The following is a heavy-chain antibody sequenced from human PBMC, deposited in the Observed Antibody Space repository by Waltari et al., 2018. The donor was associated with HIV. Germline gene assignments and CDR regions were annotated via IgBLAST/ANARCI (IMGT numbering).Heavy chain of an antibody. CDR3: AKDHNGPLEARAYFFDY. Sequence: QVQMVESGGGVVQPGRSLRLSCAASGFSFSSYGMNWVRQAPGKGLEWVAVISYDGSSESYADSVKGRFSISRDNSKSTLYLQIYSLSADDTAVYYCAKDHNGPLEARAYFFDYWGQGTLVTVSS. D-gene: IGHD1-1*01. V-gene: IGHV3-30*18. J-gene: IGHJ4*02. CDR1: GFSFSSYG. CDR2: ISYDGSSE.